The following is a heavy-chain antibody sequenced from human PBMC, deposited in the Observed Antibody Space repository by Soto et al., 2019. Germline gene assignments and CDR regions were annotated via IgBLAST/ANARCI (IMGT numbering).Heavy chain of an antibody. CDR2: ISSSGSTI. CDR1: GFTFSDYY. J-gene: IGHJ5*02. CDR3: ARFMADYCSSTSCYAGFENWFDP. V-gene: IGHV3-11*01. Sequence: GGSLRLSCAASGFTFSDYYMSWIRQAPGKGLEWVSYISSSGSTIYYADSVKGRFTISRDNAKNSLYLQMNSLRAEDTAVYYCARFMADYCSSTSCYAGFENWFDPWGQGTLVTVSS. D-gene: IGHD2-2*01.